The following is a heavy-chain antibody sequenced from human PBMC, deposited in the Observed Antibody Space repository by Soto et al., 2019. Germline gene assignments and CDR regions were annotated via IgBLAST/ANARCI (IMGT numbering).Heavy chain of an antibody. V-gene: IGHV3-23*01. J-gene: IGHJ3*02. D-gene: IGHD1-26*01. CDR1: GFIFSNYA. CDR3: AKALVGATLPAFDM. Sequence: PGGSLRLSCAASGFIFSNYAMSWVRQAPGKGPEWVSSISGSGVNTFYADSVKGRFTISRDNSKNTLYLQMNSLRAEDTAVYYCAKALVGATLPAFDMWGQGTMVTVSS. CDR2: ISGSGVNT.